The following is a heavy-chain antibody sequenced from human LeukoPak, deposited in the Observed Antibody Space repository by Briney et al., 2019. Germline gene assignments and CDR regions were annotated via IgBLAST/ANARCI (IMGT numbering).Heavy chain of an antibody. CDR2: INPNSGGT. Sequence: GSLKLSCKASGYTFTGYYMHWVRQAPGQGLEWMGWINPNSGGTNYAQKFQGRFTMTRDTSISTAYMELSRLRSDDTAVYYCARSSSVTLDVFDIWGQATMVSVCS. J-gene: IGHJ3*02. D-gene: IGHD2-21*02. CDR1: GYTFTGYY. V-gene: IGHV1-2*02. CDR3: ARSSSVTLDVFDI.